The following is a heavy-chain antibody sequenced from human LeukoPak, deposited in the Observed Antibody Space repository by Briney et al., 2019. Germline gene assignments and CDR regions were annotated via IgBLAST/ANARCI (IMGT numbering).Heavy chain of an antibody. CDR1: GFTFSSYW. J-gene: IGHJ4*02. CDR2: IKQDGSEK. CDR3: ARDQYYDSSGWSY. D-gene: IGHD3-22*01. V-gene: IGHV3-7*01. Sequence: PGGSLRLSCAASGFTFSSYWMSWVRQAPGKGLEWVANIKQDGSEKYYVDSVKGRFTISRDNAKNSLYLQMNSLRAEDTAVYYCARDQYYDSSGWSYWGQGTLVAVSS.